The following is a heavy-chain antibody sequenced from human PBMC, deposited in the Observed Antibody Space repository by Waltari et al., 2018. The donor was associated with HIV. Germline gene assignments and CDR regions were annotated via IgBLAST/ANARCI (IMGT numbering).Heavy chain of an antibody. J-gene: IGHJ3*02. CDR1: GGTFSSYA. D-gene: IGHD6-13*01. CDR2: IIPIFGTA. V-gene: IGHV1-69*06. Sequence: QVQLVQSGAEVKKPGSSVKVSCKASGGTFSSYAIRWVRQAPGQGPEWMGGIIPIFGTANYAQKFQGRVTITADKSTSTAYMELSSLRSEDTAVYYCARDMWAAAGQPNGDGAFDIWGQGTMVTVSS. CDR3: ARDMWAAAGQPNGDGAFDI.